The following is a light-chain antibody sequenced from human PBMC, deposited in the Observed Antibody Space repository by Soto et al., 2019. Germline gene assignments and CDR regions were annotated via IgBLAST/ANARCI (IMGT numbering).Light chain of an antibody. CDR1: SSNIGAGYD. Sequence: QSVLTQPPSVSGAPGQRVTISCTGSSSNIGAGYDVHWYQQLPGTAPKLLIYGNSNRPSGVPDRFSGSKSGTSASRAITGLQAEDEADYYCQSYAGSLGAVVFGGGTELTVL. J-gene: IGLJ2*01. CDR2: GNS. V-gene: IGLV1-40*01. CDR3: QSYAGSLGAVV.